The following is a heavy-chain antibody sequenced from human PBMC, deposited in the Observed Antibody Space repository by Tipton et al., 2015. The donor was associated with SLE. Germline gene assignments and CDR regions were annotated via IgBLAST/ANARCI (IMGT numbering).Heavy chain of an antibody. D-gene: IGHD3-9*01. Sequence: TLSLTCTVSGGSISSHYWSWIRQPPGKGLEWIGYIYYSGSTNYNPSLKSRVTISVDTSKNQFSLKLSSVTAADTAVYYCARKYYDILTGFPGRYFDLWGRGTLVTVSS. CDR3: ARKYYDILTGFPGRYFDL. V-gene: IGHV4-59*11. CDR1: GGSISSHY. CDR2: IYYSGST. J-gene: IGHJ2*01.